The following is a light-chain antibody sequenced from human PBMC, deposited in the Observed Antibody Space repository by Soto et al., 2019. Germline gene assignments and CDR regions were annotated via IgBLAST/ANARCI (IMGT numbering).Light chain of an antibody. J-gene: IGKJ1*01. CDR1: QSISSY. V-gene: IGKV1-5*03. CDR2: KAS. CDR3: QQYNDYPRT. Sequence: DIQMTQSPSTLSASVGDRVTITCRASQSISSYLAWYQHKPGKAPKLLIYKASSLESGVPSRFSGSGSGTEFTLTISSLQPDDFAVYYCQQYNDYPRTFGQGTKVEI.